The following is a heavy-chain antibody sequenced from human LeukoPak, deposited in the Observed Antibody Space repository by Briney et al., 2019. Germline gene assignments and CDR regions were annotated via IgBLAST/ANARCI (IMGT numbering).Heavy chain of an antibody. CDR2: MNPNSGNT. Sequence: ASVKVSCKASGYTFTSYDINWVRQATGQGLEWMGWMNPNSGNTGYAQKFQGRVTITRNTSISTAYMELSSLRSEDTAVYYCARVEAATTNPRFDFWGQGTLVTVSS. V-gene: IGHV1-8*03. D-gene: IGHD1-1*01. CDR3: ARVEAATTNPRFDF. CDR1: GYTFTSYD. J-gene: IGHJ4*02.